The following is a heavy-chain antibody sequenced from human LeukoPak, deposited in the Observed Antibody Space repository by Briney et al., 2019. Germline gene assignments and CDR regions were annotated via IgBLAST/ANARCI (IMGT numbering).Heavy chain of an antibody. J-gene: IGHJ4*02. CDR3: ARNGNYYGSGRLSDDY. D-gene: IGHD3-10*01. Sequence: SQTLSLTCTVSGGSISSGSYYWSWIRQPAGKGLEWIGRIYTSGSTNYNPSLKSRVTISVDTSKNQFSLKLSSVTAADTAVYYCARNGNYYGSGRLSDDYWGQGTLVTVSS. CDR2: IYTSGST. CDR1: GGSISSGSYY. V-gene: IGHV4-61*02.